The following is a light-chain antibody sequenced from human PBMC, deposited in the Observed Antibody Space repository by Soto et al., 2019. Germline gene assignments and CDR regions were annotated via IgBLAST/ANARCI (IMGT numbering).Light chain of an antibody. Sequence: EIVLTQSPGTLSLSPGERATLSCRASQSVSSSYLAWYQQNRGQAPRLLIYGASSRAPGIPDRFGGSGSGTDFPLTISRLEPEYFAVYYCQQYGSSRWTFGQGTKVDIK. CDR2: GAS. CDR3: QQYGSSRWT. J-gene: IGKJ1*01. V-gene: IGKV3-20*01. CDR1: QSVSSSY.